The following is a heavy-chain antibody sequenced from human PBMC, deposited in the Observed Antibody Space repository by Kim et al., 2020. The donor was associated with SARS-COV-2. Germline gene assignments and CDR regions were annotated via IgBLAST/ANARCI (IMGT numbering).Heavy chain of an antibody. D-gene: IGHD3-10*01. CDR3: AASIGGSGSYSHYYYYYGMDV. Sequence: SVKVFCKASGGTFSSYAISWVRQAPGQGLEWMGRIIPILGIANYAQKFQGRVTITADKSTSTAYMELSSLRSEDTAVYYCAASIGGSGSYSHYYYYYGMDVWGQGPTVTVSS. CDR2: IIPILGIA. CDR1: GGTFSSYA. J-gene: IGHJ6*02. V-gene: IGHV1-69*04.